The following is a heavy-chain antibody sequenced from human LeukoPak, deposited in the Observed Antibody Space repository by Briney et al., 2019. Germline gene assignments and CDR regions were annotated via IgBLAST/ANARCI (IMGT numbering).Heavy chain of an antibody. D-gene: IGHD3-10*01. CDR1: GGSISSGGYY. Sequence: SETLSLTCTVSGGSISSGGYYWSWIRQHPGKGLEWIGYIYYSGSTYYNPSLKSRVTISVDTSKNQFSLKLSSVTAADTAVYYCARGRGVRGVTYYYYYGMDVWGQGTTVTVSS. J-gene: IGHJ6*02. CDR3: ARGRGVRGVTYYYYYGMDV. CDR2: IYYSGST. V-gene: IGHV4-31*03.